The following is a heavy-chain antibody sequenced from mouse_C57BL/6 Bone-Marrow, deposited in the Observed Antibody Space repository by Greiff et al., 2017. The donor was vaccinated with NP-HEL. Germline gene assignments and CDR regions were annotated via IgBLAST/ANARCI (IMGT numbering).Heavy chain of an antibody. CDR1: GYEFSNYW. J-gene: IGHJ3*01. V-gene: IGHV1-80*01. CDR3: ARGAY. Sequence: QVQLQQSGAELVKPGASVKISCKASGYEFSNYWMNWVKQRPGKGLEWIGQIYPGDGDTTYNGKFKDKATLTADKSSSTAYMQLSRITSEDSTVYFCARGAYWGQGNLVTVSA. CDR2: IYPGDGDT.